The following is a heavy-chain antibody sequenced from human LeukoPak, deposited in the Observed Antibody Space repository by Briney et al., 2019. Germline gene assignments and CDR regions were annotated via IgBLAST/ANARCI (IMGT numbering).Heavy chain of an antibody. CDR3: ARRGFGSDY. Sequence: PSETLSLTCAVYGGSFSGYYWSWTRQPPGKGLEWIGEINHSGSTNYNPSLKSRVTISVDTSKNQFSLKLSSVTAADTAVYYCARRGFGSDYWGQGTLVTVSS. CDR1: GGSFSGYY. J-gene: IGHJ4*02. V-gene: IGHV4-34*01. D-gene: IGHD3-10*01. CDR2: INHSGST.